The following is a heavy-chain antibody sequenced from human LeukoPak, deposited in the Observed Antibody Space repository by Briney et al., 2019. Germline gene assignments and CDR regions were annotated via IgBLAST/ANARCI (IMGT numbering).Heavy chain of an antibody. CDR3: ARGLPGVRGIDYVFDI. J-gene: IGHJ3*02. CDR1: GFTFSSHD. D-gene: IGHD3-10*01. CDR2: IAINDDT. Sequence: PGGSLRLSCAASGFTFSSHDMHWVRQVTGKSPEWVSTIAINDDTYYPDSVKGRFAISRENAKNSFYLQMNSLRPGDTAVYYCARGLPGVRGIDYVFDIWGQGTMVTVSS. V-gene: IGHV3-13*04.